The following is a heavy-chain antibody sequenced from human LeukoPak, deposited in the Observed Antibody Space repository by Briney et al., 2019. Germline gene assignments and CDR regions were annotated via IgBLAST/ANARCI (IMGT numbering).Heavy chain of an antibody. D-gene: IGHD3-22*01. CDR1: GFTFSTYS. J-gene: IGHJ4*02. Sequence: GGSLRLSCAATGFTFSTYSMTWVRQAPGKGLEWVSSISSSNTYIYYADSVKGRFTISRDNAKSSLYLQMNSLRAEDTAVYYCARVEHYYDSSGYSAWDYWGQGTLVTVSS. CDR3: ARVEHYYDSSGYSAWDY. V-gene: IGHV3-21*01. CDR2: ISSSNTYI.